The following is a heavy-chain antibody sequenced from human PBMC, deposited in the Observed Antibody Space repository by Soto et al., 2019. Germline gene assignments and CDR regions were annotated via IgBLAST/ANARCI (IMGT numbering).Heavy chain of an antibody. Sequence: SVKVSCKASGGTFSSYAISWVRQAPGEGLEWMGGIIPIFGTANYAQKFQGRVTITADESTSTAYMELSSLRSEDTAVYYCAREYYYDSSGYEGSFDYWGQGTRVTVSS. D-gene: IGHD3-22*01. V-gene: IGHV1-69*13. J-gene: IGHJ4*02. CDR3: AREYYYDSSGYEGSFDY. CDR1: GGTFSSYA. CDR2: IIPIFGTA.